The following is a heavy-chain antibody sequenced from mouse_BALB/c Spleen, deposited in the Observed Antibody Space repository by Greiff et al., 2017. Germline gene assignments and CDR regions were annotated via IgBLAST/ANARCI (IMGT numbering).Heavy chain of an antibody. V-gene: IGHV1-15*01. CDR1: GYTFTDYE. CDR2: IDPETGGT. D-gene: IGHD2-14*01. CDR3: TRGEVRRPFDY. Sequence: QVQLKESGAELVRPGASVTLSCKASGYTFTDYEMHWVKQTPVHGLEWIGAIDPETGGTAYNQKFKGKATLTADKSSSTAYMELRSLTSEDSAVYYCTRGEVRRPFDYWGQGTTLTVSS. J-gene: IGHJ2*01.